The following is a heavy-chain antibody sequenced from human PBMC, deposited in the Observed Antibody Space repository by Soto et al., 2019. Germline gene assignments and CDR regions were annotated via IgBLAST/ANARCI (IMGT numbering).Heavy chain of an antibody. CDR3: ARDPRYCSGGSCYSGAHDGTDV. CDR1: GGSVSSGSYY. Sequence: QVQLQESGPGLVKPSETLSLTCTVSGGSVSSGSYYWSWIRQPPGKGLEWIGYIYYSGSTNYNPSLQRRVIISVDTSKNTFSLKLSSVTAADTAVYYCARDPRYCSGGSCYSGAHDGTDVWGQGTTVTDSS. J-gene: IGHJ6*02. V-gene: IGHV4-61*01. D-gene: IGHD2-15*01. CDR2: IYYSGST.